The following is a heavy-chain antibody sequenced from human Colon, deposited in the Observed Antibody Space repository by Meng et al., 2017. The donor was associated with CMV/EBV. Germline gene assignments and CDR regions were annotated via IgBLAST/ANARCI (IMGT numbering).Heavy chain of an antibody. D-gene: IGHD3-3*01. J-gene: IGHJ4*02. CDR3: ARDNYDPWGGYFTD. CDR1: GGSMSGYY. Sequence: SETLSLTCTVSGGSMSGYYWNWIRQPPGKGLEWIGYTYYSGSTKFNPSLKSRVTISIDTYKNQFSLKLSSVAAADTAVYYCARDNYDPWGGYFTDWGQGMLVTVSS. CDR2: TYYSGST. V-gene: IGHV4-59*01.